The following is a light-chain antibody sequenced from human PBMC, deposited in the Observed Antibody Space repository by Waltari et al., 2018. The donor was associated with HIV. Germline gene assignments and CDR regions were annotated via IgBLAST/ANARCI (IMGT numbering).Light chain of an antibody. CDR3: ATWDYSLSGVL. CDR1: SSNIGSNY. J-gene: IGLJ2*01. CDR2: RND. V-gene: IGLV1-47*01. Sequence: SVLTQPPSASWTPGQRVTISSSGSSSNIGSNYVFWYQQVPETAPKLLLYRNDQRPSGVPARFSGSTSGTSASLAISGLRPEDEADYYCATWDYSLSGVLFGGGTKLTVL.